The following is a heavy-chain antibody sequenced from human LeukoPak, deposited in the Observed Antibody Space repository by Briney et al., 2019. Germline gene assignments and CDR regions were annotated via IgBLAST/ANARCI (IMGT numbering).Heavy chain of an antibody. J-gene: IGHJ4*02. CDR1: GGSISGYY. V-gene: IGHV4-59*08. Sequence: SETLSLTCTVSGGSISGYYWSWIRQPPGKGLEWIGYIYYSGSTNYNPSLKSRVTISVDTSKNQFSLKLSSVTAADTAVYYCARQLSDYYDSSGYYGYYFDYWGQGTLVTVSS. CDR2: IYYSGST. D-gene: IGHD3-22*01. CDR3: ARQLSDYYDSSGYYGYYFDY.